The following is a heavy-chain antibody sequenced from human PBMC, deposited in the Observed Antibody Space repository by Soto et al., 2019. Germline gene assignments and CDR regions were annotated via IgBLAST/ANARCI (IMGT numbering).Heavy chain of an antibody. CDR1: GYTFTSYG. V-gene: IGHV1-18*01. CDR2: ISAYNGNT. Sequence: ASVKVHCKASGYTFTSYGISWVRQAPGQGLEWMGWISAYNGNTNYAQKLQGRVTMTTDTSTSTAYMELRSLRSDDTAVYYCARVIAVAGTGGYWGQGTLVTVSS. J-gene: IGHJ4*02. CDR3: ARVIAVAGTGGY. D-gene: IGHD6-19*01.